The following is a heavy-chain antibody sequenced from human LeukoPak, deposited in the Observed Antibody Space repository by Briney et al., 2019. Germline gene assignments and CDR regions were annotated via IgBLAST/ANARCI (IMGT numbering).Heavy chain of an antibody. V-gene: IGHV3-23*01. CDR2: ISARGDNT. CDR3: AKAYHYGAGSSFDY. J-gene: IGHJ4*02. D-gene: IGHD3-10*01. CDR1: GFTFTNYA. Sequence: GGSLRLSCAASGFTFTNYAMSWVRQAPGKGLEWVSAISARGDNTYYADSVKGRFSISRDNSQNTQYLQMNSLRAEDTAISYCAKAYHYGAGSSFDYWGQGILVTVSS.